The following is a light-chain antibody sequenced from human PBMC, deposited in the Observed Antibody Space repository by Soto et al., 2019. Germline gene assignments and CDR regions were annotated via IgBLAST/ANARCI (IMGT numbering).Light chain of an antibody. CDR2: DNN. CDR1: SSDIGAGYD. CDR3: QSYDSRLSAVV. Sequence: QSVLTQPPSVSGAPGQRVTISCTGSSSDIGAGYDVQWYQQLPGTAPKLLIHDNNDRPSGVPDRFSGSKSGTSASLAITGLQAEDEADYYCQSYDSRLSAVVFGGGTKLTVL. V-gene: IGLV1-40*01. J-gene: IGLJ2*01.